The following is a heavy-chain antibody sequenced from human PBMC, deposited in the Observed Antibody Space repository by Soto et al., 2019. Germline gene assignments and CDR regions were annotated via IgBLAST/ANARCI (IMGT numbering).Heavy chain of an antibody. V-gene: IGHV1-3*01. CDR3: ARDLTTEKYDYYYYYMDV. J-gene: IGHJ6*03. Sequence: QVQLVQAGAEVKKPGASVKVSCKASGYTFTSYAMHWVRQAPGQRREWMGWINDGNGNTKYSQKFQGRVTITRDTSASTVYMELSSLRAEDTAVYYCARDLTTEKYDYYYYYMDVWGKGTTVTVSS. CDR2: INDGNGNT. D-gene: IGHD4-17*01. CDR1: GYTFTSYA.